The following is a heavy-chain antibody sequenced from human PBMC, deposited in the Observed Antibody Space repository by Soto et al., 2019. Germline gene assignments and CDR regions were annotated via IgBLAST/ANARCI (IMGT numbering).Heavy chain of an antibody. J-gene: IGHJ4*02. CDR1: GFTFYNHW. Sequence: EVQLVESGGGLVQPGGSLRLSCAASGFTFYNHWMSWVRQAPGKGLEWVANIKADASEIFYVDSVKGRFTISRDNVKYSLFLQMNNLRVEDTAVYYCARDGGRGYDFVDWGQGTLVTVSP. V-gene: IGHV3-7*04. CDR3: ARDGGRGYDFVD. CDR2: IKADASEI. D-gene: IGHD5-12*01.